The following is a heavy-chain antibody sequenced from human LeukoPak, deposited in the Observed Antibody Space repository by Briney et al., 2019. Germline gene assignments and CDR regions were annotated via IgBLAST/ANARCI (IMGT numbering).Heavy chain of an antibody. CDR3: ASGVAAPGLFDY. V-gene: IGHV3-21*01. Sequence: GGSLRLSCAVSGFTFNTYDMNWVRQAPGKGLEWVSSIGSGSSYKYYADSVKGRFTISRDNAKKSVYLQMNSLRVEDMAVNYCASGVAAPGLFDYWGQGTLVTVSS. D-gene: IGHD6-13*01. CDR2: IGSGSSYK. CDR1: GFTFNTYD. J-gene: IGHJ4*02.